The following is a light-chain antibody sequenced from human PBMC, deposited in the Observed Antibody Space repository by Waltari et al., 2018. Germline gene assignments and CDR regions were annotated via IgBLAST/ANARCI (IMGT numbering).Light chain of an antibody. CDR1: SSNIGSDY. Sequence: QSVLTQPPSASGTPGQRVTISCSGSSSNIGSDYVYWFQQLPGTAPKPLIYKNNQRPSGVPDRFSGSKSGTSASLAISGLRSEDEADYYCASWDDSLSGWVFGGGTKLTLL. CDR3: ASWDDSLSGWV. CDR2: KNN. V-gene: IGLV1-47*01. J-gene: IGLJ3*02.